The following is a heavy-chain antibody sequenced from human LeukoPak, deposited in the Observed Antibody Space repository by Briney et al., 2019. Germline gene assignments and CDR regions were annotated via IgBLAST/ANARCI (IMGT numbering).Heavy chain of an antibody. Sequence: GASVKVSCKASGYTFTNYYIHWVRQAPGQGLECMGIINPSGGSTSYAQKFQGRVTMTRDMSTSTLYMELSSLRSEDTAVYYCARGGVGATTYVWFDPWGQGTLVTVSS. J-gene: IGHJ5*02. D-gene: IGHD1-26*01. CDR1: GYTFTNYY. CDR2: INPSGGST. CDR3: ARGGVGATTYVWFDP. V-gene: IGHV1-46*01.